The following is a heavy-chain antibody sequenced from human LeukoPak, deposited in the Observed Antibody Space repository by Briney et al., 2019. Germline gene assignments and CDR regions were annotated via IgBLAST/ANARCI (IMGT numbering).Heavy chain of an antibody. D-gene: IGHD1-1*01. CDR3: VKGQELDDGVFDS. CDR1: GFTFSSIA. J-gene: IGHJ4*02. CDR2: IRSNGDTA. V-gene: IGHV3-23*01. Sequence: GGSLRLSCAGSGFTFSSIAMTWVRQAPGKGLEWVSTIRSNGDTAYNADSVRGRFAISRDNSKNGLFLQMNSLRVEDTARYYCVKGQELDDGVFDSWGQGTLVTVSS.